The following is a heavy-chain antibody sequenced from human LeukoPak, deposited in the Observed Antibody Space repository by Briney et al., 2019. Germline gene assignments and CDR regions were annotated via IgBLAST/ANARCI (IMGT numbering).Heavy chain of an antibody. D-gene: IGHD3-22*01. V-gene: IGHV3-15*01. CDR2: IRSKTDGGTT. CDR1: GLTLSNAW. J-gene: IGHJ4*02. Sequence: SGGSLRLSCAAPGLTLSNAWMTWVRQAPGKGLEWVGRIRSKTDGGTTDYAAPVKGRFTISRDDSKNTLNLQMNSLKTEDTAVYYCTTWTRDSSGYFADYWGQGTLVTVSS. CDR3: TTWTRDSSGYFADY.